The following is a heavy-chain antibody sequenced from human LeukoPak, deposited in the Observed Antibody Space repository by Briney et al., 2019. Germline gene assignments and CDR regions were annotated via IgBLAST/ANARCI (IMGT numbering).Heavy chain of an antibody. Sequence: ASVKVSCKASGYTFTSYGISWVRQAPGQGLEWMGWISAYNGNTNYAQKLQGRVTMTTDTSTSTAYMELRSLRSDDTAVYYCARGRIAVAGTLYYYYYMDVWGKGTTVTVSS. CDR1: GYTFTSYG. D-gene: IGHD6-19*01. CDR3: ARGRIAVAGTLYYYYYMDV. J-gene: IGHJ6*03. V-gene: IGHV1-18*01. CDR2: ISAYNGNT.